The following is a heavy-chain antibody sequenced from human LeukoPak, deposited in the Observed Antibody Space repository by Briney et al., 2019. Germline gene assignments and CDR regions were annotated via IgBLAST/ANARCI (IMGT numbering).Heavy chain of an antibody. J-gene: IGHJ4*02. D-gene: IGHD6-13*01. CDR1: GFTFSNYA. CDR2: IAGGVGTT. CDR3: AKDFAVAAGSVFQFDS. V-gene: IGHV3-23*01. Sequence: TGGSLRLSCAASGFTFSNYAMNWVRQAPGKGLEWVSAIAGGVGTTFYADSVKGRFTISRDNSKNTLYLQLRSLKAEDTAVYYCAKDFAVAAGSVFQFDSWGQGTLVTVSS.